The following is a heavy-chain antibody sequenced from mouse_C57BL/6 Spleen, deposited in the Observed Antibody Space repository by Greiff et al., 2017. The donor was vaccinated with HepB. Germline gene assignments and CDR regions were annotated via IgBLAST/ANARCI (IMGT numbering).Heavy chain of an antibody. CDR1: GYTFTDYE. CDR2: IDPETGGT. J-gene: IGHJ3*01. V-gene: IGHV1-15*01. CDR3: TRSEFLYYYGSSYEAWFAY. Sequence: VQLQQSGAELVRPGASVTLSCKASGYTFTDYEMHWVKQTPVHGLEWIGAIDPETGGTAYNQKFKGKAILTADKSSSTAYMELRSLTSEDSAVYYCTRSEFLYYYGSSYEAWFAYWGQGTLVTVSA. D-gene: IGHD1-1*01.